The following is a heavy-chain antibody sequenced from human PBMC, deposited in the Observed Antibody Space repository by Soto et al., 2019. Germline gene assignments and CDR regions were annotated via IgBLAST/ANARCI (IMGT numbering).Heavy chain of an antibody. D-gene: IGHD2-2*01. CDR3: AKGVRYCSSTSCAHYYYYYGMDV. V-gene: IGHV3-9*01. CDR1: GFTFDDYA. J-gene: IGHJ6*02. Sequence: GGSLRLSCAASGFTFDDYAMHWVRQAPGKGLEWVSGISWNSGSIGYADSVKGRFTISRDNAKNSLYLQMNSLRAEDTALYYCAKGVRYCSSTSCAHYYYYYGMDVWGQGTTVTVSS. CDR2: ISWNSGSI.